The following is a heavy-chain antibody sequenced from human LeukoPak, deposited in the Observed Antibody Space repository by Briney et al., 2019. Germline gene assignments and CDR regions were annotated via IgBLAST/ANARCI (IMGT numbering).Heavy chain of an antibody. V-gene: IGHV3-30*09. D-gene: IGHD4-23*01. Sequence: GGSLRLSCAASGFTFSSYAMRWVRQAPGKGLEWVSVISYDGGNKYYADSVKGRFATSRDNSKNTLYLQMNSLRAEDTAVYYCARVLRVTAKLFNYYFDYWGQGTLVTVSS. J-gene: IGHJ4*02. CDR1: GFTFSSYA. CDR3: ARVLRVTAKLFNYYFDY. CDR2: ISYDGGNK.